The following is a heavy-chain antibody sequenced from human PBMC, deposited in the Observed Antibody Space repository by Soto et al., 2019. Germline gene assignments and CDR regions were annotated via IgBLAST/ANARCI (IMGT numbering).Heavy chain of an antibody. V-gene: IGHV4-59*01. CDR2: IYYSGST. J-gene: IGHJ5*02. CDR1: GGSISSYY. Sequence: SETLSLTCTVSGGSISSYYWSWIRQPPGKGLEWIGYIYYSGSTNYNPSLKSRVTISVDTSKNQFSLKLSSVTAADTAVYYCARAKGYYDSSGYYHWFAPWGQGTLVTVS. D-gene: IGHD3-22*01. CDR3: ARAKGYYDSSGYYHWFAP.